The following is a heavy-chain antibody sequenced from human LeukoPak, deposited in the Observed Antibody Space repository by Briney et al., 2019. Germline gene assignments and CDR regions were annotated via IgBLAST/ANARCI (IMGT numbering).Heavy chain of an antibody. CDR3: ARVVSSSSGSAFDI. D-gene: IGHD6-6*01. Sequence: VASVKVSRKASGYTFTSYDINWVRQATGQGLEWMGWMNPNSGNTGYAQKFQGRVTITRNTSISTAYMELSSLRSEDTAVYYCARVVSSSSGSAFDIWGQGTMVTVSS. V-gene: IGHV1-8*03. CDR1: GYTFTSYD. J-gene: IGHJ3*02. CDR2: MNPNSGNT.